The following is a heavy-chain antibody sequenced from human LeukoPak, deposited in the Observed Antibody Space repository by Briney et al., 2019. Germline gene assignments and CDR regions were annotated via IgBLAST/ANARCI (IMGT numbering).Heavy chain of an antibody. CDR2: INPNSGDT. CDR1: GYTFTGYY. Sequence: ASVKVSCKASGYTFTGYYMHWVRQAPGQGLEWMGWINPNSGDTNYAQKFQGRVTMTRDTSISTAYMELSRLRSDDTAVYYCARDRVGYCSGGSCYPNWFDPWGQGTRVTVSS. V-gene: IGHV1-2*02. J-gene: IGHJ5*02. CDR3: ARDRVGYCSGGSCYPNWFDP. D-gene: IGHD2-15*01.